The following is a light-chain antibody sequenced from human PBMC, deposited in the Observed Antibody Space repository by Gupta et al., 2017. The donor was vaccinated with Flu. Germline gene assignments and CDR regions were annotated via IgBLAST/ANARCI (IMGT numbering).Light chain of an antibody. CDR2: AAS. Sequence: PSSLSASIGYSVIISCRASQSINNYLNWYRQKPGKAPKLLIYAASSWQSGVPSRFSGSGSGTDFTLTISRLQPEDFAIYYCQQRVSTFWTFGQGTKVEI. V-gene: IGKV1-39*01. CDR1: QSINNY. J-gene: IGKJ1*01. CDR3: QQRVSTFWT.